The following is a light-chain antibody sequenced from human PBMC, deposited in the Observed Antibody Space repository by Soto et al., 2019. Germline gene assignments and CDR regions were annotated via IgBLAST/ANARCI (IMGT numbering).Light chain of an antibody. Sequence: EIVLTQSPGTLSLSPGERATLSCRASQSVSSNLAWYQQKPGQAPRLLIYGTSSRATGIPDRFSGSGSGTDFTLTISGLEPEDFAVYYCQQYGSSITFGQGTRLEI. CDR2: GTS. CDR1: QSVSSN. J-gene: IGKJ5*01. V-gene: IGKV3-20*01. CDR3: QQYGSSIT.